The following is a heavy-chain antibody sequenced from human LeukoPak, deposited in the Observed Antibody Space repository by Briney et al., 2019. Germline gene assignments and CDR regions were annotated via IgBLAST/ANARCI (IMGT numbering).Heavy chain of an antibody. D-gene: IGHD3-22*01. V-gene: IGHV1-18*04. Sequence: GASVKVSCKASGYTFTGYYMHWVRQAPGQGLEWMGWISAYNGNTNYAQKLQGRVTMTTDTSTSTAYMELRSLRSDDTAVYYCARVEYYDSSENYWGQGTLVTVSS. CDR2: ISAYNGNT. CDR1: GYTFTGYY. J-gene: IGHJ4*02. CDR3: ARVEYYDSSENY.